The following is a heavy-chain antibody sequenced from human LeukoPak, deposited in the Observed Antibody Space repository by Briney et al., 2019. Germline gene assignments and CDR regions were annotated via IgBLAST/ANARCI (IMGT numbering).Heavy chain of an antibody. Sequence: GSLRLSCAASGFTVSTNYMSWVRQAPGKGLEWVSIFYSGGSRYYADSVKGRFTISRDTSKNTLYLQMNSLRVEDTAVYYCARDPSDGINVWGQGTTDTVSS. CDR3: ARDPSDGINV. CDR1: GFTVSTNY. J-gene: IGHJ6*02. V-gene: IGHV3-66*01. CDR2: FYSGGSR. D-gene: IGHD6-6*01.